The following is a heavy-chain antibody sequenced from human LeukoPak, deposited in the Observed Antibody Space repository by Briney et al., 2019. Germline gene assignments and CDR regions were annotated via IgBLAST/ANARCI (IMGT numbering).Heavy chain of an antibody. V-gene: IGHV3-23*01. D-gene: IGHD2-2*01. Sequence: GGSLRLSCVASGFTFSSYSMNWVRQAPGKGLEWVSAISGSGGSTYYADSVKGRFTISRDNSKNTLYLQMNSLRAEDTAVYYCAKVHCSSTSCFPYYYYMDVWGKGTTVTVSS. CDR2: ISGSGGST. J-gene: IGHJ6*03. CDR1: GFTFSSYS. CDR3: AKVHCSSTSCFPYYYYMDV.